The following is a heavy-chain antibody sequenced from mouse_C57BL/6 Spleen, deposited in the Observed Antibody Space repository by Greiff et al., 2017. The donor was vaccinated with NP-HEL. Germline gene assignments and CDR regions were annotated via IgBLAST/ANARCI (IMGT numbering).Heavy chain of an antibody. J-gene: IGHJ4*01. CDR2: ISGGGGNT. Sequence: EVKLVESGGGLVKPGGSLKLSCAASGFTFSSYTMSWVRQTPEKRLEWVATISGGGGNTYYPDSVKGRFTISRDNAKNTLYLQMSSLRSEDTALYYCARSLYYGSSWDAMDYWGQGTSVTVSS. D-gene: IGHD1-1*01. CDR3: ARSLYYGSSWDAMDY. CDR1: GFTFSSYT. V-gene: IGHV5-9*01.